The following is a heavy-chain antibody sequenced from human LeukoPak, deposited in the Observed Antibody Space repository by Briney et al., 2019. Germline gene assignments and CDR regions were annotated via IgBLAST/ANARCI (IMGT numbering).Heavy chain of an antibody. CDR2: IKQDGSEK. D-gene: IGHD3-3*02. CDR3: AKPTHFNWFDP. Sequence: GGSLRLSCAASGFTFSSYWMSWVRQAPGKGLEWVANIKQDGSEKYYVDSVKGRFTISRDNAKDSLYLQMNSLRAEDTAVYYCAKPTHFNWFDPWGQGTLVTVSS. V-gene: IGHV3-7*01. CDR1: GFTFSSYW. J-gene: IGHJ5*02.